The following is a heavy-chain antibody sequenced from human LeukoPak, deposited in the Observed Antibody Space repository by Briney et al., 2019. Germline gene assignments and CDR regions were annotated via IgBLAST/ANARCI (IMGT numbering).Heavy chain of an antibody. J-gene: IGHJ3*02. CDR2: ISYDGSNK. CDR3: ARAFADTAMVFAI. V-gene: IGHV3-30*03. CDR1: EFTFSSYG. Sequence: PGGSLRLSCAASEFTFSSYGMHWVRQAPGEGLEWVAVISYDGSNKYYADSVKGRFTISRDNSKNTLYLQMNSLRAEDTAVYYCARAFADTAMVFAIWGQGTMVTVSS. D-gene: IGHD5-18*01.